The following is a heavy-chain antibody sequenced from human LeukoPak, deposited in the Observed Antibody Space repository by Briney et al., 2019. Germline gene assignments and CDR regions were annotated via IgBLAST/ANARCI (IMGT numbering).Heavy chain of an antibody. CDR3: ARGTVHSSSWYAAYFDY. CDR2: ISSSSSYI. CDR1: GFTFSSYS. V-gene: IGHV3-21*01. Sequence: GGSLRLSCAASGFTFSSYSMNWVRQAPGKGLEWVSSISSSSSYIYYADSVKGRFTISRDNAKNSLYLQMNSLRAEDTAVYYCARGTVHSSSWYAAYFDYWGQGTLVTVSS. D-gene: IGHD6-13*01. J-gene: IGHJ4*02.